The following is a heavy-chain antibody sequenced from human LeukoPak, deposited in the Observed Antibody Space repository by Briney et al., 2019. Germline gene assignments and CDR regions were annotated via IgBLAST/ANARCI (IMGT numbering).Heavy chain of an antibody. D-gene: IGHD1-26*01. V-gene: IGHV3-21*04. CDR1: GFSFDDFA. CDR3: VRDRGTYRPIDY. Sequence: GGSLRLSCAASGFSFDDFAMHWVRQAPGKGLEWVSSISYTGTYIYYADSVKGRFTISRDNAQNSLYLQMNSLRAEDTAIYYCVRDRGTYRPIDYWGQGTLVTVSS. CDR2: ISYTGTYI. J-gene: IGHJ4*02.